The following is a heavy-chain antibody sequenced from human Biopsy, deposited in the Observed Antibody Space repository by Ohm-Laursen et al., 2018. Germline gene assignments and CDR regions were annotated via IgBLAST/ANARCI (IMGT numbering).Heavy chain of an antibody. J-gene: IGHJ2*01. CDR1: GYTFTAFS. V-gene: IGHV1-2*02. Sequence: SVKVPCKPSGYTFTAFSVHWLRQAPGQGLEWMGWINPKRGDTDYPQNFQGRVSMTRDTSISTAYMDLSRLRSDDTAVYYCARGRRHCSGTCSRWYFDLWGRGTLVTVSS. CDR2: INPKRGDT. CDR3: ARGRRHCSGTCSRWYFDL. D-gene: IGHD2-2*01.